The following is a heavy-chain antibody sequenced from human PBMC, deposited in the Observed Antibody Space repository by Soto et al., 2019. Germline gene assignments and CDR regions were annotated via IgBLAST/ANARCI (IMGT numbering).Heavy chain of an antibody. J-gene: IGHJ5*02. CDR2: ISDSATTK. Sequence: GALRLSCAASGLSLSDYYMRWIRQAPGKGLEWVSHISDSATTKHYADSVKGRFTISRDNAKKSLYLQMKSLRADDTAVYFCARDTAFVASGLFDPWGQGTLVTVSS. CDR3: ARDTAFVASGLFDP. D-gene: IGHD3-22*01. V-gene: IGHV3-11*01. CDR1: GLSLSDYY.